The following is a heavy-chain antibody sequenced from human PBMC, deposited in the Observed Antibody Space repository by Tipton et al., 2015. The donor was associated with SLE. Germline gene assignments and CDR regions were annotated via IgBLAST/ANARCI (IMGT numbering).Heavy chain of an antibody. J-gene: IGHJ4*02. CDR2: IYNIGYT. Sequence: GSLRLSCAASGFDVRSYYMSWVRLAPGKGLEWGSVIYNIGYTYYADSVKGRFTISRDNAKNSLYLQMNSLRAEDTAVYYCARAGAGPKPYCGQASLFPVSS. V-gene: IGHV3-66*01. CDR3: ARAGAGPKPY. D-gene: IGHD6-19*01. CDR1: GFDVRSYY.